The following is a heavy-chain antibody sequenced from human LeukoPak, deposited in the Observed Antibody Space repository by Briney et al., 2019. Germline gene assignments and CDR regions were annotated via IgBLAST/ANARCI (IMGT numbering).Heavy chain of an antibody. Sequence: ASLKVSSKASGYTFSTYDINRVRQATGPRLEWRGWMNPNSGNTGYAQKFQGRVTIPSNTSTRTTYMDLSSLRSLPTALSYFARGWVHFDDWGQGTLVTVSS. V-gene: IGHV1-8*01. J-gene: IGHJ4*02. CDR1: GYTFSTYD. D-gene: IGHD3-10*01. CDR2: MNPNSGNT. CDR3: ARGWVHFDD.